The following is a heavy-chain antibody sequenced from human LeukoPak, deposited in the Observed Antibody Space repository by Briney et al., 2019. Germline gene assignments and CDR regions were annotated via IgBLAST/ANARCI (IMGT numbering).Heavy chain of an antibody. J-gene: IGHJ6*02. CDR2: ISSSGSTI. D-gene: IGHD2-15*01. Sequence: AGSLRLSCAASGLTFSSYEMNWVRQAPGKGLEQVSYISSSGSTIYYADSVKGRFTISRDNAKNSLYLQMNSLRAEDTAVYYCARVRCSGGSCYYYYYGMDVWGQGTTVTVSS. CDR1: GLTFSSYE. CDR3: ARVRCSGGSCYYYYYGMDV. V-gene: IGHV3-48*03.